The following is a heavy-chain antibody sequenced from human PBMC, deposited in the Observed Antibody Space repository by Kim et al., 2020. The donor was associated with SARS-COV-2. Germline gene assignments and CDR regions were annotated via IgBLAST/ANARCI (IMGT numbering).Heavy chain of an antibody. V-gene: IGHV4-34*01. Sequence: SETLSLTCAVYGGSFSGYYWSWIRQPPGKGLEWIGEINHSGSTNYNPSLKSRGTISVDTSKNQFSLKLSSVTAADTAVYYCARVLVVVTTGYYYYYYVMDVWGQGTTVTVSS. J-gene: IGHJ6*02. D-gene: IGHD3-22*01. CDR1: GGSFSGYY. CDR2: INHSGST. CDR3: ARVLVVVTTGYYYYYYVMDV.